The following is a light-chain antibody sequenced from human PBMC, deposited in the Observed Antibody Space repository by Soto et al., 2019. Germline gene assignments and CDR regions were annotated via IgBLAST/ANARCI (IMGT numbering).Light chain of an antibody. J-gene: IGKJ5*01. V-gene: IGKV3-20*01. CDR2: GAS. CDR3: QHYGTAPEVT. Sequence: EIVLPQSPGTLSLSPGERSTLSCMASESVSSSSLAWYQQKPGQAPRLLMHGASSRATGIPDRFSGSGSGADFTLTISRVEPEDFAVYYCQHYGTAPEVTFGQGTRLEIK. CDR1: ESVSSSS.